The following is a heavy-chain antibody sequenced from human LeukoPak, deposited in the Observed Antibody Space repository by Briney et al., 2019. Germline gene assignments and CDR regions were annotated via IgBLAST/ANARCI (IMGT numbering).Heavy chain of an antibody. V-gene: IGHV4-59*11. Sequence: SETLSLTCTVSGGSISSHYWSWIRQPPGKGLEWIGYIYYSGSTNYNPSLKSRVTISVDTSKNQFSLKLSPVTAADTAVYYCSRVFYGSGWSSLYYYYCYMDVWGKGTTVTVSS. D-gene: IGHD6-19*01. J-gene: IGHJ6*03. CDR1: GGSISSHY. CDR2: IYYSGST. CDR3: SRVFYGSGWSSLYYYYCYMDV.